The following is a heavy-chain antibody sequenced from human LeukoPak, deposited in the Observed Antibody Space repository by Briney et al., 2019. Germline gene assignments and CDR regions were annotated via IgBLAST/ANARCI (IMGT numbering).Heavy chain of an antibody. CDR3: ARSLCSGGSCYERSFDY. Sequence: ASVKVSCKASGYTFTSYDINWVRQATGQGLEWMGWMNPNSGNTGYAQKFQGRVTITRNTSISTAYMELSSLRSEDTAVYYCARSLCSGGSCYERSFDYWGQGTLVTVSS. D-gene: IGHD2-15*01. V-gene: IGHV1-8*03. CDR2: MNPNSGNT. CDR1: GYTFTSYD. J-gene: IGHJ4*02.